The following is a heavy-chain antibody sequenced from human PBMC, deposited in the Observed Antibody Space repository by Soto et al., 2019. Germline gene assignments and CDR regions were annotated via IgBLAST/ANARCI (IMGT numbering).Heavy chain of an antibody. CDR2: ISGSGEST. CDR1: GFTFSSCA. Sequence: AGWSLRLSCAASGFTFSSCAMNWVRQAPGKGLEWVSTISGSGESTYYADSVKGRFTISRDNSKSTLYLQMNSLRAEDTAVYYRAKDRWNYDYFDFWGQGTLVTVSS. CDR3: AKDRWNYDYFDF. D-gene: IGHD1-7*01. J-gene: IGHJ4*02. V-gene: IGHV3-23*01.